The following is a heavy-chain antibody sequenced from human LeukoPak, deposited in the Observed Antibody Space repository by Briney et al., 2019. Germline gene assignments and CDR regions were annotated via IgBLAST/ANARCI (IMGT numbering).Heavy chain of an antibody. V-gene: IGHV3-53*01. J-gene: IGHJ5*02. CDR3: AKDGYDFWSAYQIDL. Sequence: PGGSLRLSCAASGFTVITNDMTWVRQAPGKGLEWVSVLYSDGNTKYADSVQGRFTISRDNSKNTLYLQMTSLRTDDTAVYYRAKDGYDFWSAYQIDLWGQGTLVTVSS. D-gene: IGHD3-3*01. CDR2: LYSDGNT. CDR1: GFTVITND.